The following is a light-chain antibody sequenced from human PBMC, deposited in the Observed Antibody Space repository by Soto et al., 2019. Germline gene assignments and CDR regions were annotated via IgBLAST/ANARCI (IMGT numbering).Light chain of an antibody. V-gene: IGLV2-11*01. CDR3: CSHAGSYTYV. Sequence: QSALTQPRSVSGSPGQSVTISCTGTSSDVGGYNYVSWYQQHPGKAPKVIIYDVSKRPSRVSDRFSASKSGNTASLTISGLQAVDEADYYCCSHAGSYTYVFGTGTKLTVL. CDR2: DVS. CDR1: SSDVGGYNY. J-gene: IGLJ1*01.